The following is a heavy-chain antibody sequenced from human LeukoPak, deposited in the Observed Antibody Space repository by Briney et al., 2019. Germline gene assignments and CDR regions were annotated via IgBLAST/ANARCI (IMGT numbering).Heavy chain of an antibody. Sequence: SETLSLTCTVSGYSISSGYYWGWIRQPPGKGLEWIGSIYHSGSTYYNPSLKSRVTISVDTSKNQFSLKLSSVTAADTAVYYCARAVLDYWGQGTLVTVSS. CDR2: IYHSGST. V-gene: IGHV4-38-2*02. CDR3: ARAVLDY. CDR1: GYSISSGYY. J-gene: IGHJ4*02.